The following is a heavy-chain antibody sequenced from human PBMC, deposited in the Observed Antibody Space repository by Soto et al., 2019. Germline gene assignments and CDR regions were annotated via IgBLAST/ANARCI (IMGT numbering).Heavy chain of an antibody. CDR1: GYTFTSYA. Sequence: ASVKVSCKASGYTFTSYAMNWVRQAPGQRLEWMGWINAGNGNTKYSQKLQGRVTMTTDTSTSTAYMELRSLRSDDTAVYYCARSLWKQLDPDDAFDIWGQGTMVTVSS. V-gene: IGHV1-3*01. CDR3: ARSLWKQLDPDDAFDI. CDR2: INAGNGNT. D-gene: IGHD6-13*01. J-gene: IGHJ3*02.